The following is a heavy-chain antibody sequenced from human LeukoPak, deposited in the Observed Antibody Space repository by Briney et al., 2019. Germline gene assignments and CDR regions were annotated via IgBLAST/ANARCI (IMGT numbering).Heavy chain of an antibody. Sequence: SETLSLTCAVSGYSISSGYYWGWIRQPPGKGLEWIGSIYHSGSTYYNPSLKSRVTISVDTSKNQFSLKLSSVTAGDTAVYYCALFDGGYWGQGTLVTVSS. J-gene: IGHJ4*02. V-gene: IGHV4-38-2*01. CDR3: ALFDGGY. CDR2: IYHSGST. CDR1: GYSISSGYY. D-gene: IGHD2-15*01.